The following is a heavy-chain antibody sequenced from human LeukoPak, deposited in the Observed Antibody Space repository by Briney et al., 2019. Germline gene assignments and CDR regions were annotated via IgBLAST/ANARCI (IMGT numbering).Heavy chain of an antibody. V-gene: IGHV4-4*07. Sequence: SETLSLTCTVSGGSISSYYWSWIRQPAGKGLEWIGRIYTSGSTNYNPSLKSGVTMSVDTSKNQFSLKLSSVTAADTAVYYCARGYYYDSSGYYDYWGQGTLVTVSS. CDR1: GGSISSYY. CDR2: IYTSGST. J-gene: IGHJ4*02. D-gene: IGHD3-22*01. CDR3: ARGYYYDSSGYYDY.